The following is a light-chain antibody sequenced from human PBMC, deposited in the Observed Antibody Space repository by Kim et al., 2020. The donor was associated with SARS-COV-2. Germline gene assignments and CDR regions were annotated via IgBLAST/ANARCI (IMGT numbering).Light chain of an antibody. Sequence: DIVMTQTPLSLPVTLGQPASISCTSSQSLLSSDGNTYLNWFHQRPGQPPRPLIYKVSIRFSGVPDRFSGSGAGTFFTLRISRVEAEDVGVYYCMQATQFPWTVGQGTKVDIK. CDR1: QSLLSSDGNTY. V-gene: IGKV2-24*01. CDR2: KVS. J-gene: IGKJ1*01. CDR3: MQATQFPWT.